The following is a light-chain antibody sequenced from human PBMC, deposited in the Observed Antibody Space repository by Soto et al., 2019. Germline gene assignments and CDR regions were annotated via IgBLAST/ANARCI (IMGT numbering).Light chain of an antibody. CDR3: GTWDSSLSAL. CDR2: DNN. J-gene: IGLJ2*01. CDR1: SSNIGNNY. Sequence: QAVVTQPPSVSAAPGQKVTISCSGSSSNIGNNYVSWYQQLPGTAPKLLIYDNNKRPSGIPDRFSGSKSGTSATLGITGLQTGDEADYYCGTWDSSLSALIGGGTKLTVL. V-gene: IGLV1-51*01.